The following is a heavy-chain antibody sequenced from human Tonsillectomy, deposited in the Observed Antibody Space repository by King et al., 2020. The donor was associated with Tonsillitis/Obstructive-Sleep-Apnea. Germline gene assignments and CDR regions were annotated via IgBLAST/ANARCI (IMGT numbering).Heavy chain of an antibody. CDR3: ARDSMSHYYDSSAYYTFAY. Sequence: QLVQSGAEVKKPGASVKVSCKASGYTFTNYGISWVRQAPGQGREWMGWISAYNGNTNSAQKLQGRVTMTIDTSTSTAFMELRSLRSDDTAVYYCARDSMSHYYDSSAYYTFAYWGQGTLVTVSS. J-gene: IGHJ4*02. D-gene: IGHD3-22*01. V-gene: IGHV1-18*01. CDR1: GYTFTNYG. CDR2: ISAYNGNT.